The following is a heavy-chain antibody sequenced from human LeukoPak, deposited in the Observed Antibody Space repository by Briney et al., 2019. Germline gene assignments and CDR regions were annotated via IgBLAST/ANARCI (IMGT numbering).Heavy chain of an antibody. CDR3: ARDAYSSGWYVSSVGYYYYGMDV. CDR1: GFTFSRYW. V-gene: IGHV3-74*03. D-gene: IGHD6-19*01. Sequence: GGSLRLSCAASGFTFSRYWMHWVRQAPGKGLMWVSRISPDGSTTLYADSVKGRFTISRDNAKNTLYLQMNSLGAEDTAVYYCARDAYSSGWYVSSVGYYYYGMDVWGQGTTVTVSS. J-gene: IGHJ6*02. CDR2: ISPDGSTT.